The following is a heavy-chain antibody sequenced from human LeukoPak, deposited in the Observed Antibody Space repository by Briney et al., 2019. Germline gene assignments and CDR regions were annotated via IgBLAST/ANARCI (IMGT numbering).Heavy chain of an antibody. CDR2: LNSNSGVT. J-gene: IGHJ4*02. CDR3: ARDLRGYDYLDY. D-gene: IGHD5-12*01. Sequence: ASVKVSCKASGYTFTNFYIHWVRQAPGQGLEWVGCLNSNSGVTNSAQRFQGRVTMTRDTTISTAYMELSRLRSDDTAVFYCARDLRGYDYLDYWGQGTLVTVSS. CDR1: GYTFTNFY. V-gene: IGHV1-2*02.